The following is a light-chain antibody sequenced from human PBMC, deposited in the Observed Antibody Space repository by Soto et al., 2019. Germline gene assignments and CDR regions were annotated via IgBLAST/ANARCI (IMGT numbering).Light chain of an antibody. CDR2: GSY. Sequence: EIVLTQSPGTLSLSPGERVTLSCRASQSFSGNYLTWYQHKPGQAPRLLIYGSYHRATGIPDRFSGSGSGTDFSLTITRLEPEDFAVYYCQQRSNWPVTFGPGTKVDNK. V-gene: IGKV3D-20*02. J-gene: IGKJ3*01. CDR3: QQRSNWPVT. CDR1: QSFSGNY.